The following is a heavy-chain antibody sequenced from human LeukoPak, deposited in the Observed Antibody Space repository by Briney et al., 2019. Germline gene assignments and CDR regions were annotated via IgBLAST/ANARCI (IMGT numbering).Heavy chain of an antibody. CDR1: GFTFSDYY. J-gene: IGHJ5*02. D-gene: IGHD6-13*01. Sequence: GGSLRLSCAASGFTFSDYYMSWIRQAPGKGLEWVSYISRSGSTIYYADSVKGRFTISRDNAKNSLYLQMNSLRAEDTAVYYCAKAENDIRTVAAANDPWGQGTLVTVSS. CDR2: ISRSGSTI. CDR3: AKAENDIRTVAAANDP. V-gene: IGHV3-11*01.